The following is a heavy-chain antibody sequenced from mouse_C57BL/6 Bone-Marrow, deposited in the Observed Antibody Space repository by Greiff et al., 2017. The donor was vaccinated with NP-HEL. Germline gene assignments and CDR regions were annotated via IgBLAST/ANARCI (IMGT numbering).Heavy chain of an antibody. CDR3: ARRDYGSSTWFAY. V-gene: IGHV1-69*01. J-gene: IGHJ3*01. CDR1: GYTFTSYW. Sequence: QVQLQQPGAELVKPGASVKLSCKASGYTFTSYWMHWVKQRPGQGLEWIGEIDPSDSYTNYNQKFKGKSTLTVDKSSSTAYMQLSSLTSEDSAVYYCARRDYGSSTWFAYWGQGTLVTVSA. D-gene: IGHD1-1*01. CDR2: IDPSDSYT.